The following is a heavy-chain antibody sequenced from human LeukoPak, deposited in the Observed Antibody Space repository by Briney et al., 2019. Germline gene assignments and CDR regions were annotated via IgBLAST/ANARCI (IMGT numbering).Heavy chain of an antibody. CDR3: ARELHDSSGYYDY. CDR1: GFTFSSSW. D-gene: IGHD3-22*01. CDR2: INKDASEK. V-gene: IGHV3-7*01. Sequence: GGSLRLSCAASGFTFSSSWMNWVRQAPGKGLEWVANINKDASEKNYVDSVRGRFTISRDNAKNSLYLQMDSLRADDTAVYYCARELHDSSGYYDYWGQGTLVTVSS. J-gene: IGHJ4*02.